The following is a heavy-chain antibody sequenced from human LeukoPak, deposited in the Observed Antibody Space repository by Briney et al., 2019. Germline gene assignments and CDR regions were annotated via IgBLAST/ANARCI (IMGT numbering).Heavy chain of an antibody. CDR1: GFSFNNYA. CDR2: IISSSGTT. J-gene: IGHJ4*02. V-gene: IGHV3-23*01. CDR3: AKGAHDYIEIAYFDY. Sequence: GGSLRLSCVASGFSFNNYAMNWVRQAPGKGLEWVSLIISSSGTTFYADSVKGRSTISRDKSKSTLYLQMNSLRAEATAVYYCAKGAHDYIEIAYFDYWGQGSLVTVSS. D-gene: IGHD5-12*01.